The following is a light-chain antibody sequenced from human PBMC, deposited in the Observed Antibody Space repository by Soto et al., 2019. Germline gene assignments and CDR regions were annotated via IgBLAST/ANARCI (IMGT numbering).Light chain of an antibody. CDR3: SSYSSSSTRLYV. CDR2: DVT. Sequence: QSALTQPASVSGSPGQSITISCSGTSSDVGNYNYVSWYQQHPGKAPKVMIYDVTNRPSGVSNRFSGSKSGNTASLTISGLQAEDEADYYCSSYSSSSTRLYVFGTGTKLTVL. V-gene: IGLV2-14*03. CDR1: SSDVGNYNY. J-gene: IGLJ1*01.